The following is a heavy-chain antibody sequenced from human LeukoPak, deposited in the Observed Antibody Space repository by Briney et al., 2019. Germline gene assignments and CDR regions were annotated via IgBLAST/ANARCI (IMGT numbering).Heavy chain of an antibody. CDR1: GGSISSYY. D-gene: IGHD2-15*01. Sequence: SETLSLTCTVSGGSISSYYWSWIRQPPGKGLEWIGYIYYSGSTNYNPSLKSRVTISVDTSKNQFSLKLSSVTAANTAVYYCARLIDEGYCSGGSCYAGWFDPWGQGTLVTVSS. J-gene: IGHJ5*02. CDR2: IYYSGST. V-gene: IGHV4-59*08. CDR3: ARLIDEGYCSGGSCYAGWFDP.